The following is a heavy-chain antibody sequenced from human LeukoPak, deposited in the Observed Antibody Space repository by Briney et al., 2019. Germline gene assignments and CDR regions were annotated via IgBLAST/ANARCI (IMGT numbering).Heavy chain of an antibody. CDR2: ISSSSSYI. J-gene: IGHJ4*02. CDR1: GFTCSSYS. V-gene: IGHV3-21*01. Sequence: GGSLRLSCAASGFTCSSYSMNWIRQAPGKGLEWVSSISSSSSYIYYADSVKGRFTISRDNAKSSLYLQMNSLRAEDTAVYYCARVTPSAAAGTDYWGQGTLVTVSS. CDR3: ARVTPSAAAGTDY. D-gene: IGHD6-13*01.